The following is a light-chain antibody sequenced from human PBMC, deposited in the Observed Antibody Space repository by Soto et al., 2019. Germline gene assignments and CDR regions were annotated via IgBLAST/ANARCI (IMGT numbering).Light chain of an antibody. Sequence: EIVLTQSPGTLSLSPGDRATLSCRASQSVAANYSAWFQQKPGQAPRLLIYGASNRAPGIADRFSGSGSGTDFTLTISRLDPEDFAVYYCQQYGSSPWTFGRGTKVEI. CDR1: QSVAANY. CDR2: GAS. V-gene: IGKV3-20*01. J-gene: IGKJ1*01. CDR3: QQYGSSPWT.